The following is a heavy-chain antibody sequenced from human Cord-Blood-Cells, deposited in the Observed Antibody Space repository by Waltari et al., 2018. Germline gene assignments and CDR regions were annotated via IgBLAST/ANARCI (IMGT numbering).Heavy chain of an antibody. V-gene: IGHV4-31*03. Sequence: QVQLQESGPRLVKPSQTLSLTCTVSGGSISSGGYYWSCIGPHPGKGLEWIGYTYYSGSTYYNPSLKRRVTISVDTSKNQFSLKLSSVTAADTAVYYCARGHSNIVVVPAAIPDAFDIWGQGTMVTVSS. CDR1: GGSISSGGYY. CDR3: ARGHSNIVVVPAAIPDAFDI. CDR2: TYYSGST. D-gene: IGHD2-2*02. J-gene: IGHJ3*02.